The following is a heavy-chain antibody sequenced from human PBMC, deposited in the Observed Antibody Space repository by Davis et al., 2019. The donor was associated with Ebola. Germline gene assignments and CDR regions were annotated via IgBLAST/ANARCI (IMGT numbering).Heavy chain of an antibody. V-gene: IGHV3-74*01. D-gene: IGHD2-15*01. Sequence: GESLKISCAASGFTFSTYYMNWVRRAPGKGLVWVSHIIPDGSIRDYADSVKGRFTISRDNAKNTLYLQMNSLRAEDTAVYYCARAEAGSAGKFDYWGQGTLVTVSS. CDR3: ARAEAGSAGKFDY. CDR1: GFTFSTYY. CDR2: IIPDGSIR. J-gene: IGHJ4*02.